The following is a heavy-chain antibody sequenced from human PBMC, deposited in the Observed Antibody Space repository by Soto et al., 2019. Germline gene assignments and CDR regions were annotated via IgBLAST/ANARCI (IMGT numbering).Heavy chain of an antibody. J-gene: IGHJ4*02. D-gene: IGHD6-13*01. CDR1: GGSISSGGYY. V-gene: IGHV4-31*03. CDR2: IYYSGST. CDR3: ARGEAAAATPFDY. Sequence: QVQLQESGPGLVKPSQTLSLTCTVSGGSISSGGYYWSWIRQHPGKGLEWIGYIYYSGSTYYNPSLTSRVNKSGDTSKNQFSLKLSSVTAADTAVYYCARGEAAAATPFDYWGQGTLVTVSS.